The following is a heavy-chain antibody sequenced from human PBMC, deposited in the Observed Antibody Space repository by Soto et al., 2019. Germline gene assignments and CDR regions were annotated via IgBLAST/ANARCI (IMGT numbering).Heavy chain of an antibody. D-gene: IGHD3-16*01. CDR3: ARDIMITFSDALDI. CDR1: GFTFSSYE. Sequence: PGGSLRLSCAASGFTFSSYEMNWVRQAPGKGLEWVSYISSSGSTIYYADSVKGRFTISRDNAKNSLYLQMNSLRAEDTAVYYCARDIMITFSDALDIWGQGTMVTVSS. V-gene: IGHV3-48*03. CDR2: ISSSGSTI. J-gene: IGHJ3*02.